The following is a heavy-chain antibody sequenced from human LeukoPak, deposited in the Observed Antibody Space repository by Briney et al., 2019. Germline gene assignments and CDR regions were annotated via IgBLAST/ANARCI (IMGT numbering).Heavy chain of an antibody. V-gene: IGHV1-2*04. Sequence: ASVKVSCKASGYTYTGYYMHWVRQAPGQGLEWMGWINPNSGGTNYAQKFQGWVTMTRDTSISTAYMELSRLRSDDTAEYYCARTRVAATRELGYWGQGTLVTVSS. CDR1: GYTYTGYY. D-gene: IGHD2-15*01. CDR3: ARTRVAATRELGY. CDR2: INPNSGGT. J-gene: IGHJ4*02.